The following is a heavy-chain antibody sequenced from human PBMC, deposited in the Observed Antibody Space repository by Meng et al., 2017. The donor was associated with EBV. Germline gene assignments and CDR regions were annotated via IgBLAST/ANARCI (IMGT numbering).Heavy chain of an antibody. D-gene: IGHD6-19*01. CDR3: ARDPAGAVAGTHFDY. CDR1: GYTFTSYY. V-gene: IGHV1-46*01. CDR2: INPSGGST. J-gene: IGHJ4*02. Sequence: HVQVVQSGAEVKKPGASVKVSCKASGYTFTSYYMHWVRQAPGQGLEWMGIINPSGGSTSYAQKFQGRVTMTRDTSTSTVYMELSSLRSEDTAVYYCARDPAGAVAGTHFDYWGQGTLVTVSS.